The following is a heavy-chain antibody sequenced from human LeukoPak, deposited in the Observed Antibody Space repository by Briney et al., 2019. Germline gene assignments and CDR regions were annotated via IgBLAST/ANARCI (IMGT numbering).Heavy chain of an antibody. D-gene: IGHD2-2*01. V-gene: IGHV4-34*01. J-gene: IGHJ6*03. CDR1: GGSFSGYY. CDR3: ARDGGYCSSTSCYRYYYMDV. Sequence: SETLSLTCAVYGGSFSGYYWSWIRQPPGKGLEWIGEINHSGSTNYNPSLKSRVTISVDTSKNQFSLKLSSVTAEDTAVYYCARDGGYCSSTSCYRYYYMDVWGKGTTVTVSS. CDR2: INHSGST.